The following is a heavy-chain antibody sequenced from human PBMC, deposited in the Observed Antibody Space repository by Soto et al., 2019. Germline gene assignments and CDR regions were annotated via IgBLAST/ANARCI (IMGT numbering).Heavy chain of an antibody. CDR2: IGTAGDT. Sequence: GSRILSCAASGFTFSRYDMHWVRQATGKGLEWVSAIGTAGDTYYPGSVKGRFTISRDNSKSTVYLHMNSLRADDTAIYYCAKEGGGGAAMVTSYFDYWGQGTLVTVSS. V-gene: IGHV3-13*01. D-gene: IGHD5-18*01. CDR3: AKEGGGGAAMVTSYFDY. J-gene: IGHJ4*02. CDR1: GFTFSRYD.